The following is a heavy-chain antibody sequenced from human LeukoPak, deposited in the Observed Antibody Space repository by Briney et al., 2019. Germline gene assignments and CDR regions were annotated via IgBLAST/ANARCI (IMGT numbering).Heavy chain of an antibody. V-gene: IGHV3-15*01. J-gene: IGHJ4*02. CDR3: TTDPPPNYYYDSSGYYILNSLGY. CDR2: IKSKTDGGTT. D-gene: IGHD3-22*01. CDR1: GFTFSDAW. Sequence: PGGSLRLPCAASGFTFSDAWMNWVRQAPGKGLEWVGRIKSKTDGGTTDYDATVKGRFTISRDDSKNTLYLQMNSLKSEDTALYYCTTDPPPNYYYDSSGYYILNSLGYWGQGTLVTVSS.